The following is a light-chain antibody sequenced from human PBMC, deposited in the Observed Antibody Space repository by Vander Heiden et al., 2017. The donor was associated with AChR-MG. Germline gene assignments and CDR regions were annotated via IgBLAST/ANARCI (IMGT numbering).Light chain of an antibody. CDR3: QQDNTYPFT. CDR2: AAS. Sequence: DIQMTQSPSSLSASVGDRVTITCRASQGINNDLVWYQQKPGKAPKSLIYAASNLQSGVPSKFSGSGSGTDFTLTISSLQPEDFATYYCQQDNTYPFTFGHGTKVDIK. V-gene: IGKV1-16*02. CDR1: QGINND. J-gene: IGKJ3*01.